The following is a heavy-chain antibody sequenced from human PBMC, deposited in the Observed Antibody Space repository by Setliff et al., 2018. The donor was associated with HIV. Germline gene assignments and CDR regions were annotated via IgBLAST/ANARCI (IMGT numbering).Heavy chain of an antibody. V-gene: IGHV1-69*06. D-gene: IGHD2-21*01. CDR3: ATSTLGWSNDAFDI. CDR2: IIPKSDTR. J-gene: IGHJ3*02. CDR1: GDTFNFYG. Sequence: SVKVSCKASGDTFNFYGLNWVRQAPGQGLEWMGKIIPKSDTRDYAQKLRGRVTITADKPSNTAYMELRRLKSEDTAVYYCATSTLGWSNDAFDIWGQGTMVTVSS.